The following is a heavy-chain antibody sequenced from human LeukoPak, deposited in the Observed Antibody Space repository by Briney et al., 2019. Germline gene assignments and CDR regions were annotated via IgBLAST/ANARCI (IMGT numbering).Heavy chain of an antibody. CDR3: ASHSSSWYKPYSYCGMDV. J-gene: IGHJ6*02. V-gene: IGHV4-34*01. D-gene: IGHD6-13*01. CDR2: INHSGST. Sequence: SETLSLTCAVYGGSFSGYYWSWIRQPPGKGLEWIGEINHSGSTNYNPSLKSRVTISVDTSKNQFSLKLSSVTAADTAVYYCASHSSSWYKPYSYCGMDVWGQGTTVTVSS. CDR1: GGSFSGYY.